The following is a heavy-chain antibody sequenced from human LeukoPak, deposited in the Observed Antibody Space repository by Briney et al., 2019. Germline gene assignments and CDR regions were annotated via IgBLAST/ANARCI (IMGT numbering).Heavy chain of an antibody. CDR3: AVSSEARWFDP. V-gene: IGHV1-46*01. CDR2: ISPSGGST. D-gene: IGHD6-6*01. Sequence: GASVKVSCKASGYTFTSHYMHWVRQAPEQGLEWMGIISPSGGSTGYAQKLQGRVTMTTDTSTSTAYMELRSLRSDDTAVYYCAVSSEARWFDPWGQGTLVTVSS. CDR1: GYTFTSHY. J-gene: IGHJ5*02.